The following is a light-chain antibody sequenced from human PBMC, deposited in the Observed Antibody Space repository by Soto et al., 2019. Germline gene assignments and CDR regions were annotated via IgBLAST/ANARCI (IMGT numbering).Light chain of an antibody. J-gene: IGKJ1*01. CDR1: QTVSTY. CDR3: QQSFSTPRT. Sequence: DIQMTQSPSPLSASVGDRVTITCRASQTVSTYLNWYQQKPGKAPNLLIYGASSLQSGVPSRFSGSGSGTDFTLTISSLQPEDFGPYYCQQSFSTPRTFGQGTQVEI. V-gene: IGKV1-39*01. CDR2: GAS.